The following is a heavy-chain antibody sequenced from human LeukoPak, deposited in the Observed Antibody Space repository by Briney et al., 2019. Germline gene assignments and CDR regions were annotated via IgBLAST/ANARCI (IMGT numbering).Heavy chain of an antibody. CDR3: ATRIWGSIAAAADGGNWFDP. CDR1: GYTFTSYG. CDR2: ISAYNGNT. Sequence: ASVKVSCKASGYTFTSYGISWVRQAPGQGLEWMGWISAYNGNTNYAQKLQGRVTMTTDTSTSTAYMELRSLRSEDTAVYYCATRIWGSIAAAADGGNWFDPWGQGTLVTVSS. D-gene: IGHD6-13*01. V-gene: IGHV1-18*01. J-gene: IGHJ5*02.